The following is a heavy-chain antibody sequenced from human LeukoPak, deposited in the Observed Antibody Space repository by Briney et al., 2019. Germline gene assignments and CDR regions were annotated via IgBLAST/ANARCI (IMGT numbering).Heavy chain of an antibody. V-gene: IGHV4-59*11. Sequence: SETLSFTCSVSGASMTGHYWSWIRQPPGRGLEWIGYIYYSGSTNYNPSLKSRVTISLDTSKNHLSLKLSSVTAADPAVYYCARRYSTSENWFDPWGQGTLVTVSS. CDR2: IYYSGST. CDR1: GASMTGHY. J-gene: IGHJ5*02. D-gene: IGHD6-6*01. CDR3: ARRYSTSENWFDP.